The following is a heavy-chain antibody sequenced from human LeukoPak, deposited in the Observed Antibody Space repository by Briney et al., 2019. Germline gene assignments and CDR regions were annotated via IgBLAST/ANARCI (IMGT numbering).Heavy chain of an antibody. CDR3: AKDLRGVGATTRNDY. V-gene: IGHV3-7*01. Sequence: PGGSLRLSCATSGFTFSSYWMSWVRQTPGKGLEWVANIKQDGGEEYYVDSVKGRFTISRDNAKNSLYLQMNSLRAEDTAVYYCAKDLRGVGATTRNDYWGQGTLVTVSS. J-gene: IGHJ4*02. D-gene: IGHD1-26*01. CDR1: GFTFSSYW. CDR2: IKQDGGEE.